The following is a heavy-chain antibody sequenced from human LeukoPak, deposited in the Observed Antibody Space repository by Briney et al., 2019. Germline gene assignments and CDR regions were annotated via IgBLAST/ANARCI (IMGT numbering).Heavy chain of an antibody. D-gene: IGHD3-22*01. J-gene: IGHJ4*02. CDR2: IKQDGGET. CDR3: ARDGFNSGYHDY. V-gene: IGHV3-7*01. CDR1: GFSLSSYW. Sequence: GGSLRLSCAVSGFSLSSYWMSWVRQAPGKGLEWVANIKQDGGETHYVGSVKGRFTISKDNAKNSLYLQMNSLRAEDTAVYFCARDGFNSGYHDYWGQGTLVTVSS.